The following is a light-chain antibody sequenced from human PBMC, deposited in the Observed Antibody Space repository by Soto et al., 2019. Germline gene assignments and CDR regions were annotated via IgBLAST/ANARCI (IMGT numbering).Light chain of an antibody. Sequence: DIQMTQSPSSVSASVGDRVTITCRANQGIGSWLAWYQQKPGKAPKLLIYAASSLQSGVPSRFSGSESGTDFSLIISSLQPEDFASYFCLQVYSFPRPFGTGTKVDIK. CDR1: QGIGSW. CDR3: LQVYSFPRP. J-gene: IGKJ1*01. V-gene: IGKV1-12*01. CDR2: AAS.